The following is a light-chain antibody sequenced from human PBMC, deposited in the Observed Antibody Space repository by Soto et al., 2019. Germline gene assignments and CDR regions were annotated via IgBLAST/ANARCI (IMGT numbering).Light chain of an antibody. CDR1: QSVSSSY. CDR2: GAS. CDR3: QQYSSSPAT. V-gene: IGKV3-20*01. Sequence: TLSCRASQSVSSSYLAWYQQKPGQAPRLLIYGASSRAAGIPDRFSGSGSGTDFTLTISRLEPEDFAVNFCQQYSSSPATFGGGTKVDI. J-gene: IGKJ4*01.